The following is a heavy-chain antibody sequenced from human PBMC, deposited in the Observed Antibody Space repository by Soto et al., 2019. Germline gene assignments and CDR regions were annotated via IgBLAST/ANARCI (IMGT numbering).Heavy chain of an antibody. CDR2: ISYDGSNK. D-gene: IGHD3-3*01. Sequence: QVQLVESGGGVVQPGRSLRLSCAASGFTFSSYGMHWVRQAPGKGLEWVAVISYDGSNKYYADSVKGRFTISRDNSKNTLYLQMNSLRAEDTDVYYCAKGQRFLEWLTMGWGAEYFQHWGQGTLVTVSS. CDR3: AKGQRFLEWLTMGWGAEYFQH. J-gene: IGHJ1*01. CDR1: GFTFSSYG. V-gene: IGHV3-30*18.